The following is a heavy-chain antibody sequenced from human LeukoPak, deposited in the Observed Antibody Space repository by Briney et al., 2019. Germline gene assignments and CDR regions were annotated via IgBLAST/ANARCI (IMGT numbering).Heavy chain of an antibody. CDR1: GFTFSSNW. Sequence: SGGSLRLSCAASGFTFSSNWMHWVRQAPGKGLVWVSHINRDGSSTKYADSVKGRFTISRDNAKNTLYLQMISLRAEDTAVYYCARCGTPNNYYGYGVDVWGQGTTVIVSS. V-gene: IGHV3-74*03. CDR3: ARCGTPNNYYGYGVDV. J-gene: IGHJ6*02. D-gene: IGHD1-26*01. CDR2: INRDGSST.